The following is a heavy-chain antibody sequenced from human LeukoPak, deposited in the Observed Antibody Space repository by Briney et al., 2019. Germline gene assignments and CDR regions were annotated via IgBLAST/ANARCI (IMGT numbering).Heavy chain of an antibody. V-gene: IGHV3-74*01. CDR1: GFTFSSYW. D-gene: IGHD2-15*01. Sequence: GGSLRLSYAASGFTFSSYWMHWVRQAPGKGLVWVSRINSDGSSTSYADSVKGRFTISRDNAKNTLYLQMNSLRAEDTAVYYCARDRPYCSGGSCFDDYYYGMDVWGQGTTVTVSS. CDR3: ARDRPYCSGGSCFDDYYYGMDV. J-gene: IGHJ6*02. CDR2: INSDGSST.